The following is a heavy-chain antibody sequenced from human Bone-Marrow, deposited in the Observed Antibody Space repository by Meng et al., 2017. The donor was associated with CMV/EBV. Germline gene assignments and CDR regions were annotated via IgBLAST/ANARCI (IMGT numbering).Heavy chain of an antibody. V-gene: IGHV3-48*04. J-gene: IGHJ3*02. CDR3: AREKDRRDPAPDAFDI. Sequence: GESLKISCAASGFILSDYRLNWVRQAPGKGLEWVAYIDTRSTATNYGDSVKGRFTISRDDAKNSLFLQMSSLRAEDTAVYYCAREKDRRDPAPDAFDIWRQGTMVTFAS. D-gene: IGHD2-21*02. CDR1: GFILSDYR. CDR2: IDTRSTAT.